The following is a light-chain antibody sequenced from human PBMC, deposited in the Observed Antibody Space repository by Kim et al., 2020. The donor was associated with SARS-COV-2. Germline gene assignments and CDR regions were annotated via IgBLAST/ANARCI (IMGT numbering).Light chain of an antibody. V-gene: IGKV3-11*01. Sequence: SPGERATPSCRASQSVSSYLAWYQQKPGQAPRLLIYDASNRATGIPARFSGSGSGTDFTLTISSLEPEDFAVYYCQQRSNWPGITFGQGTRLEIK. CDR3: QQRSNWPGIT. CDR1: QSVSSY. CDR2: DAS. J-gene: IGKJ5*01.